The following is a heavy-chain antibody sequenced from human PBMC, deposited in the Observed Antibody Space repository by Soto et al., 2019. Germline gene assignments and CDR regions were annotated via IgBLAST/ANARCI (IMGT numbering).Heavy chain of an antibody. J-gene: IGHJ4*02. V-gene: IGHV1-18*01. CDR2: IGAYNDNA. Sequence: ASVKVSCKASGYTFTSYGISWVRQAPGQGLEWMGYIGAYNDNANYAQKFRGRVTMTTDTSTTTAYMELRSLRSDDTAVYFCARDYFSDYVFDYWGQGTLVTVSS. D-gene: IGHD4-4*01. CDR3: ARDYFSDYVFDY. CDR1: GYTFTSYG.